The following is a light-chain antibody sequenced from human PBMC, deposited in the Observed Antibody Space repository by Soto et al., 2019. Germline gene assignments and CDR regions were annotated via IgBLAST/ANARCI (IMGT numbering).Light chain of an antibody. CDR1: QSVGSN. CDR3: QQRSDRLS. Sequence: VVLTQSPATLSWSLGESAALCCGASQSVGSNLAWYQQKRGQAARLLIYDATERATGIPARFTGSRSGTDFTLSISSLEPDDFAVYYCQQRSDRLSFGGGTVVEI. CDR2: DAT. V-gene: IGKV3-11*01. J-gene: IGKJ4*01.